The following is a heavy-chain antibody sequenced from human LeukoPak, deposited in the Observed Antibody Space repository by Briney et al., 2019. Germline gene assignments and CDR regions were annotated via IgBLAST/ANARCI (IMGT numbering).Heavy chain of an antibody. Sequence: SETLSLTCTVSGGSISSSSYYWGWIRQPPGKGLEWIGSIYYSGSTNYNPSLKSRVTMSVDTSKNQFSLKLSSVTAADTAVYYCARGPAAIYRYDYYYGMDVWGQGTTVTVSS. CDR3: ARGPAAIYRYDYYYGMDV. CDR1: GGSISSSSYY. V-gene: IGHV4-39*07. J-gene: IGHJ6*02. D-gene: IGHD2-2*01. CDR2: IYYSGST.